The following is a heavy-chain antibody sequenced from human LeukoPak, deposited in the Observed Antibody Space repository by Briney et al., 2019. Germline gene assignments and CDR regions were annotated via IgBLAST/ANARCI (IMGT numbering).Heavy chain of an antibody. CDR2: INHSGST. CDR1: GGSFSGYH. D-gene: IGHD3-22*01. Sequence: PSETLSLTCAVYGGSFSGYHWSWIRQPPGKGLEWIGEINHSGSTSYNPSLKSRVTISVDTSKNQFSLKLSSVTAADTAVHYYARGFDYYDSSGCDYWGQGTLVTVSS. J-gene: IGHJ4*02. CDR3: ARGFDYYDSSGCDY. V-gene: IGHV4-34*01.